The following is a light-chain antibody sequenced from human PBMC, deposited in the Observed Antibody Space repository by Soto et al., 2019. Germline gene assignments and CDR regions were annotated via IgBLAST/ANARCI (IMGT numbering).Light chain of an antibody. Sequence: EIVLTQSPGTLSLSPGERPTLSCRSSQSVSSSYLAWYQQKPGQAPRLLIYGESSRATGIQDRFSGSGSGTDFTLNIRRLETEDLAVYYCQQYGSSPRTVGQGTKVEIK. CDR2: GES. CDR1: QSVSSSY. CDR3: QQYGSSPRT. J-gene: IGKJ1*01. V-gene: IGKV3-20*01.